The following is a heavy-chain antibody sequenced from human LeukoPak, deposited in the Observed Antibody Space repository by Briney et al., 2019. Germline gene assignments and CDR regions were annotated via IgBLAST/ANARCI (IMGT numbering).Heavy chain of an antibody. CDR2: ISSSSSYI. D-gene: IGHD4-17*01. J-gene: IGHJ4*02. V-gene: IGHV3-21*01. CDR1: GFTFSSYN. Sequence: GGSLRLSCAASGFTFSSYNMNWVRRAPGKGLEWVSSISSSSSYIYYADPVKGRFTISRDNAKNSLFLQMNSLRAEDTAMYYCARDLPTVTTLLPSLSYFDYWGQGTLVTVSS. CDR3: ARDLPTVTTLLPSLSYFDY.